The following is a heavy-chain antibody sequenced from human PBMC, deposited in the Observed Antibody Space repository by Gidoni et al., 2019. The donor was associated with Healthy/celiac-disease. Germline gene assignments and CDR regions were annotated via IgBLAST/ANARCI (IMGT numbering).Heavy chain of an antibody. CDR3: ARDWGSGGSYYMDV. J-gene: IGHJ6*03. CDR1: GFTFRSYG. CDR2: IWYDGSNK. V-gene: IGHV3-33*08. Sequence: QVQLVESGGGVVQPGRSLRLSCAASGFTFRSYGMHWVRQAPGKGLEWVAVIWYDGSNKYYADSVKGRFTISRDNSKNTLYLQMNSLRAEDTAVYYCARDWGSGGSYYMDVWGKGTTVTVSS. D-gene: IGHD3-16*01.